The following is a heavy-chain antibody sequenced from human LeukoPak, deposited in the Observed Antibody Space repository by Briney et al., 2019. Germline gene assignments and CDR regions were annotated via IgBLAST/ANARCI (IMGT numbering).Heavy chain of an antibody. CDR1: GYTFTSYY. V-gene: IGHV1-46*01. CDR3: ARAYCSGGSCYSQPYDYVWGSYRDYFDY. D-gene: IGHD2-15*01. CDR2: INPSGGST. J-gene: IGHJ4*02. Sequence: ASVKVSCKASGYTFTSYYMHWVRQAPGQGLEWMGIINPSGGSTSYAQKFQGRVTMTRDMSTSTVYMELSSLRSEDTAVYYCARAYCSGGSCYSQPYDYVWGSYRDYFDYWGQGTLVTVSS.